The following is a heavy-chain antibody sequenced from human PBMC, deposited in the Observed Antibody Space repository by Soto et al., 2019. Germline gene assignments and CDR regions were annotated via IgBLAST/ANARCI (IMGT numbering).Heavy chain of an antibody. Sequence: QITLKESGPTLVKPTQTLTLTCTFSGFSLSTSGVGVGWIRQPPGKALEWLALIYWDDDKRYSPSLKSRLTITKDTSKNQVVLTMTNMDPVDTATYYCARSMITFGGVIVDFAYWGQGTLVTVSS. CDR2: IYWDDDK. D-gene: IGHD3-16*02. V-gene: IGHV2-5*02. CDR1: GFSLSTSGVG. CDR3: ARSMITFGGVIVDFAY. J-gene: IGHJ4*02.